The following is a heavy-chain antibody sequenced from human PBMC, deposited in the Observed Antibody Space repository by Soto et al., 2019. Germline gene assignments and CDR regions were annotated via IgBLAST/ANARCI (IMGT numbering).Heavy chain of an antibody. CDR2: IDPSDSYT. CDR3: ARLGVATVTNARRDY. J-gene: IGHJ4*02. D-gene: IGHD4-4*01. CDR1: VYSFTSYW. Sequence: EVQLVQSGAEVKKPGESLRISCKGSVYSFTSYWISWVRQMPGKGLEWMGRIDPSDSYTNYSPSFQGHVTISADKSISTAYLQWSSLKASDTAMYYCARLGVATVTNARRDYWGQGTLVTVSS. V-gene: IGHV5-10-1*03.